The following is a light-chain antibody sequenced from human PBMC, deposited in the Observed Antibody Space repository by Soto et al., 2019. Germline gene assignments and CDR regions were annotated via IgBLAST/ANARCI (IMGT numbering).Light chain of an antibody. CDR1: QSLNRD. V-gene: IGKV3-15*01. CDR3: QQYNNWPGT. J-gene: IGKJ1*01. Sequence: IVMTQSPATLSMSPGERATLSCRASQSLNRDLAWYQQKPGQSPRLLLFGSSIRATGIPARFSGSGSGTEFTLTIGSLQSEDCALYYCQQYNNWPGTFGQGTKVDI. CDR2: GSS.